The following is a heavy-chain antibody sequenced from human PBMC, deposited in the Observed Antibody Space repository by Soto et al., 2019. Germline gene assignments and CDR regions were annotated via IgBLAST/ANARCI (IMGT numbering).Heavy chain of an antibody. Sequence: QVQLVQSGAEVKKPGASVKVSCKASGYTFTSYGISWVRQAPGQGLEWMGWISAYNGNKKYAQKLQGRVTMTTDTSTSTAYMELRSLRSDDTAVYYCARVSAVAGLYYYYGMDVWGQGTTVTVSS. CDR2: ISAYNGNK. CDR1: GYTFTSYG. CDR3: ARVSAVAGLYYYYGMDV. V-gene: IGHV1-18*01. D-gene: IGHD6-19*01. J-gene: IGHJ6*02.